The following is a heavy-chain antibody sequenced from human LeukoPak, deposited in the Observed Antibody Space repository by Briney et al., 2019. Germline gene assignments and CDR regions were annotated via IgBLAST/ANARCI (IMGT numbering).Heavy chain of an antibody. D-gene: IGHD3-22*01. CDR2: IGSDGDGT. Sequence: PGGSLRLSCSASGFPFSTLGMHWVRQAPGKGLEHVSTIGSDGDGTYYADSVKGRFTISRDNSKNTLYLQMNSLRAEDMAVYYCARDLFPTYYYDSSGYYYACDYWGQGTLVTVSS. CDR3: ARDLFPTYYYDSSGYYYACDY. V-gene: IGHV3-64*04. J-gene: IGHJ4*02. CDR1: GFPFSTLG.